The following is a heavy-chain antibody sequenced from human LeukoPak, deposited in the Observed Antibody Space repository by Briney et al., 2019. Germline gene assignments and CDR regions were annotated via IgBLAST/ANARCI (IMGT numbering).Heavy chain of an antibody. Sequence: GGSLRLSCEGSGFTFSNYWMGWVRQAPGKGLQWVANIKTDGSEKYYEDSVKGRFTISRDNAKNSLYLQMNSLRAEDTAVYYCATYSSLNRREFQYWGQGTLLTVSS. V-gene: IGHV3-7*01. CDR3: ATYSSLNRREFQY. CDR2: IKTDGSEK. J-gene: IGHJ1*01. D-gene: IGHD3-22*01. CDR1: GFTFSNYW.